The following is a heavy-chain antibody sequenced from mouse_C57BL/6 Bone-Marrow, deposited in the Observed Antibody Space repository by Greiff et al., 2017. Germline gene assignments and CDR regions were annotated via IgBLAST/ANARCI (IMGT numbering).Heavy chain of an antibody. J-gene: IGHJ2*01. D-gene: IGHD2-13*01. V-gene: IGHV5-12*01. CDR1: GFTFSDYY. CDR3: ARRSDPYCFDY. CDR2: ISNGGGST. Sequence: EVQLVESGGGLVQPGGSLKLSCAASGFTFSDYYMYWVRQTPEKRLVWVAYISNGGGSTYYPDTVKGRFTISRDNAKNTLYLQMSRLKSEDTAMYYCARRSDPYCFDYWGQGTTLTVSS.